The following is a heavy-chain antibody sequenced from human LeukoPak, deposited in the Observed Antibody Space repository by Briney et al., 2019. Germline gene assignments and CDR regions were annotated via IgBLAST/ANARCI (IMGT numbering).Heavy chain of an antibody. V-gene: IGHV3-7*03. J-gene: IGHJ3*01. CDR3: ARDSSPYCGDDCYFDAFDL. Sequence: GGSLRLSCAASEFTFGSYWMTWVRQAPGKGLEGGANINRDGSKNHFVDSVKGRFTISRDNANNFLYLQMNSLRAEDTAVYFCARDSSPYCGDDCYFDAFDLWGQGTMVTVSS. CDR2: INRDGSKN. D-gene: IGHD2-21*02. CDR1: EFTFGSYW.